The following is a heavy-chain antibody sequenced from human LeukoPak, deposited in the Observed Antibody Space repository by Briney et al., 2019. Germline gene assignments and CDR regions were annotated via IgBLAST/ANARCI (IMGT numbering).Heavy chain of an antibody. CDR3: ARLERRQEAFDV. CDR1: GGSISSQY. Sequence: KASETLSLTCTVSGGSISSQYWSWIRQPPGRGLEWIGYSYYTGSTNYNPSLKSRITISVDTSNNQFSLKLSSVTAGDTAVYYCARLERRQEAFDVWGQGTTVTVSS. CDR2: SYYTGST. V-gene: IGHV4-59*08. J-gene: IGHJ3*01. D-gene: IGHD1-1*01.